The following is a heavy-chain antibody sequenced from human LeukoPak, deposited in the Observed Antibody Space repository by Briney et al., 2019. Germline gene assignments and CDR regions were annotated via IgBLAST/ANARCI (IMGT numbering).Heavy chain of an antibody. CDR3: AKRGQILGYCSGGSCYSGYYFDY. CDR2: ISGSGGST. J-gene: IGHJ4*02. Sequence: SXRLXXXXSXFTFSSYAMSWVRQAPGKGLEWVSAISGSGGSTYYADSVKGRFTICRDNSKNTLYLQMNSLRAEDTAVYYCAKRGQILGYCSGGSCYSGYYFDYWGQGTLVTVSS. V-gene: IGHV3-23*01. D-gene: IGHD2-15*01. CDR1: XFTFSSYA.